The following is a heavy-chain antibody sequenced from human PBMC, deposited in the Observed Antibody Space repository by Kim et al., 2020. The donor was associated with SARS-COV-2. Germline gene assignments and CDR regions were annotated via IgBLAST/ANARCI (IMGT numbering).Heavy chain of an antibody. CDR3: AREGAGTSWFDP. V-gene: IGHV3-21*01. D-gene: IGHD6-19*01. CDR2: ISSSSSYI. Sequence: GGSLRLSCAASGFTFSSYSMNWVRQAPGKGLEWVSSISSSSSYIYYADSVKGRFTTSRDNAKNSLYLQMNSLRAEDTAVYYCAREGAGTSWFDPWGQGTLVTVSS. CDR1: GFTFSSYS. J-gene: IGHJ5*02.